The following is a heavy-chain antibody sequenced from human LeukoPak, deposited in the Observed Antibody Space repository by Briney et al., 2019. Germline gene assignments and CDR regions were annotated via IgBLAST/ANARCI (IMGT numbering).Heavy chain of an antibody. Sequence: SETLSLTCAVSGHSIDNGHYWGWIRQPPGKGLEWIGSMYHSGTTYYNPSLKSRVTISVDTSKNQFSLKLSSVTAADTAVYYCARENPAAPTLDYWGQGTLVTVSS. V-gene: IGHV4-38-2*02. CDR2: MYHSGTT. CDR3: ARENPAAPTLDY. J-gene: IGHJ4*02. CDR1: GHSIDNGHY. D-gene: IGHD6-6*01.